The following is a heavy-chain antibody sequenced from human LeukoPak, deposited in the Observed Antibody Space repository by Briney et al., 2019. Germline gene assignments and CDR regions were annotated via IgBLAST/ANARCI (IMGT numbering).Heavy chain of an antibody. D-gene: IGHD5-18*01. V-gene: IGHV3-48*01. CDR1: GFTFSSYS. CDR3: ARDNRDGYSYGRGHYYYYYYMDV. Sequence: PGGSLRLSCAASGFTFSSYSMNWVRQAPGKGLEWVSYISSSSSTIYYADSVKGRFTISRDNAKNSLYLQMNSLRAEDTAVYYCARDNRDGYSYGRGHYYYYYYMDVWGKGTTVTVSS. J-gene: IGHJ6*03. CDR2: ISSSSSTI.